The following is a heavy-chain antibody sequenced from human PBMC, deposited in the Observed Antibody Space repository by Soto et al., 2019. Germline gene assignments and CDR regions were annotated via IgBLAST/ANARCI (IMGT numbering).Heavy chain of an antibody. J-gene: IGHJ4*02. CDR3: SKYRWVTTVVTPSVYY. Sequence: EVQLLESGGGLIQSGGSLRLSCAASGFTFSNYAMSWVRQAPGKGLEWVSGITSSSNTNYSDSVNDRFTIYRDNYKNTRYLQMNSLRHEDTGVYYCSKYRWVTTVVTPSVYYWGQGTLVTVSS. CDR1: GFTFSNYA. V-gene: IGHV3-23*01. CDR2: ITSSSNT. D-gene: IGHD4-17*01.